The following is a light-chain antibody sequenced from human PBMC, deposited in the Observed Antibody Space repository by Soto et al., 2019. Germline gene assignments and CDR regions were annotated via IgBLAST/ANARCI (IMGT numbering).Light chain of an antibody. V-gene: IGKV3-20*01. J-gene: IGKJ2*01. CDR2: GAS. CDR1: QSVSSSY. Sequence: EIVLTQSPGTLSLSPGERATLSCRASQSVSSSYLAWYQQKPGQAPRLLIYGASSRATGIPDRFSGSGSGTDFTLTISSLEPEDFAVYYCQQYGSSPFQYTFGQGTKLEIK. CDR3: QQYGSSPFQYT.